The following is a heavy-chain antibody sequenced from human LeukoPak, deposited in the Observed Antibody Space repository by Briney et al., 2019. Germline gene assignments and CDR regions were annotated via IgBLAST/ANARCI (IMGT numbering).Heavy chain of an antibody. CDR3: ARHVSAYNPHWYFDL. Sequence: SETLSLTCTVSGGSISSYYWSWIRQPAGKGLEWIGRIYTSGSTNYNPSLKSRVCMSIDTSKIQLSLNLRSLTAADTAVYYCARHVSAYNPHWYFDLWGRGTLVTVSA. V-gene: IGHV4-4*07. CDR2: IYTSGST. J-gene: IGHJ2*01. D-gene: IGHD5-24*01. CDR1: GGSISSYY.